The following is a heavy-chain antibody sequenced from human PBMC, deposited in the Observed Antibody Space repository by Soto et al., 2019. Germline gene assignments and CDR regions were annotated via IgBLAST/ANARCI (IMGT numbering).Heavy chain of an antibody. V-gene: IGHV4-59*01. CDR1: GGSISSYY. J-gene: IGHJ6*02. CDR3: ARGDYYYGMDV. Sequence: PSETLSLTCTVSGGSISSYYWSWIRQPPGKGLEWIGYIYYSGSTNYNPSLKSRVTISVDTSKNQFSLKLSSVTAADTAVYYCARGDYYYGMDVWGQGTTVTAP. CDR2: IYYSGST.